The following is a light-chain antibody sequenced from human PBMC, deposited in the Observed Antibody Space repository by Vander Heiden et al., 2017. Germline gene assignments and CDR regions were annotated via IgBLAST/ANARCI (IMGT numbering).Light chain of an antibody. CDR2: GAT. J-gene: IGLJ3*02. CDR1: KIGTRN. Sequence: YVLTQPPSVSVAPGQTATLPGEGGKIGTRNVQWYQQRPGQSPVVVVYGATDRPSGIPDRFSGSNTGNTATLTSNRAEAGDEADYYCQVWDRGSDHVVFGGGTKLTVL. CDR3: QVWDRGSDHVV. V-gene: IGLV3-21*02.